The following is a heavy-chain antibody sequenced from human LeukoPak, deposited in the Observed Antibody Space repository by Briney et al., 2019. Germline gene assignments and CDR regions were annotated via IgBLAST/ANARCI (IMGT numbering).Heavy chain of an antibody. CDR2: MNPNSGKT. D-gene: IGHD3-22*01. J-gene: IGHJ4*02. CDR3: AINYYDSSGYPYYFDY. V-gene: IGHV1-8*01. Sequence: ASVKVSCKASGYTFTSYDINWVRQATGQGLERMGWMNPNSGKTGYAQKFQGRVTMTRNTSISTAYMELSSLRSEDTAVYYCAINYYDSSGYPYYFDYWGQGTLVTVFS. CDR1: GYTFTSYD.